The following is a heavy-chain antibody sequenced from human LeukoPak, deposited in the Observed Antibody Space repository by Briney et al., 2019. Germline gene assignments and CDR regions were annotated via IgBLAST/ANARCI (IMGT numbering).Heavy chain of an antibody. Sequence: SETLSLTCAVYGGSFSGYYWSWIRQPPGKWLEWIGEINHSGSTNYNPSLKSRVTISVDTSKNRFSLKLSSVTAADTAVYYCARRLNCSGGSCYSLDYYYYMDVWGKGTTVTISS. CDR1: GGSFSGYY. D-gene: IGHD2-15*01. CDR2: INHSGST. CDR3: ARRLNCSGGSCYSLDYYYYMDV. V-gene: IGHV4-34*01. J-gene: IGHJ6*03.